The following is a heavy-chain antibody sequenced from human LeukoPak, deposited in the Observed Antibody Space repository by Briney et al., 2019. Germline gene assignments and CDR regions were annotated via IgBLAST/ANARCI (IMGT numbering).Heavy chain of an antibody. CDR3: ARASGYYYGDFDY. J-gene: IGHJ4*02. D-gene: IGHD3-22*01. CDR1: GGSVSSGSYY. Sequence: SQTLSLTCTVSGGSVSSGSYYWSWIRQPAGKGLEWIGRMFTPGTINNNPSLKSRVIISLDTSKNQFSLKLSSVTAADTAVYYCARASGYYYGDFDYWGQGTLVTVSS. V-gene: IGHV4-61*02. CDR2: MFTPGTI.